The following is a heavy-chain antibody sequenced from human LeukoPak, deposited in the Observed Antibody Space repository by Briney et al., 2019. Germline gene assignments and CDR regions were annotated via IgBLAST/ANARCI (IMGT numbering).Heavy chain of an antibody. CDR2: IIPIFGTA. Sequence: ASVKVSCKASGYTFTGYYMHWVRQAPGQGLEWMGGIIPIFGTANYAQKFQGRATITADKSTSTAYVELSSLRSEDTAVYYCARDAAGTIPYYFDYWGQGTLVTVSS. V-gene: IGHV1-69*06. CDR3: ARDAAGTIPYYFDY. D-gene: IGHD1-1*01. J-gene: IGHJ4*02. CDR1: GYTFTGYY.